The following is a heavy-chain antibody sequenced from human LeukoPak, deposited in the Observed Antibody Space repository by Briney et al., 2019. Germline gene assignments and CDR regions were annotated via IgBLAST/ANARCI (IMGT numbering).Heavy chain of an antibody. CDR3: ARDRAPLTIAAAGTAAFDI. Sequence: ASVKVSCKASGYTFTSYGISWVRQAPGQGLEWMGWISAYNGNTNYAQKLQGRVTMTTDTSTSTAYMELRSLRSDDTAVYYCARDRAPLTIAAAGTAAFDIWGQGTMVTVSS. J-gene: IGHJ3*02. V-gene: IGHV1-18*01. CDR1: GYTFTSYG. D-gene: IGHD6-13*01. CDR2: ISAYNGNT.